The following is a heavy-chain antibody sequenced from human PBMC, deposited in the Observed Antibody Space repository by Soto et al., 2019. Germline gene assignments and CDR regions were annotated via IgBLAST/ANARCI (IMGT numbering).Heavy chain of an antibody. D-gene: IGHD3-3*01. V-gene: IGHV3-53*01. CDR2: IHGVGST. Sequence: PGGSLRLSCAVSGITVSLNYMSWVRQAPGKGLEWVSIIHGVGSTYYADSVKGRFTISRDTSKNTLYLQMNSLRVEDTAVYYCARPQSVSYSYGMDVWGQGTTVTVSS. J-gene: IGHJ6*02. CDR3: ARPQSVSYSYGMDV. CDR1: GITVSLNY.